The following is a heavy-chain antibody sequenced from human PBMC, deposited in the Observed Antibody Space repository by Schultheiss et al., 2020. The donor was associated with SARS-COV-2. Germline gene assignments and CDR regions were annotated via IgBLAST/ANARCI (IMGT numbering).Heavy chain of an antibody. Sequence: GGSLRLSCVASGFTFSSYWMHWVRQAPGKGLVWVSRINSDGSSTSYADSVKGRFTISRDNAKNTLYLQMNSLRAEDTAVYYCTTPYSSGWYRLWGQGTLVTVSS. CDR1: GFTFSSYW. CDR3: TTPYSSGWYRL. J-gene: IGHJ4*02. CDR2: INSDGSST. D-gene: IGHD6-19*01. V-gene: IGHV3-74*01.